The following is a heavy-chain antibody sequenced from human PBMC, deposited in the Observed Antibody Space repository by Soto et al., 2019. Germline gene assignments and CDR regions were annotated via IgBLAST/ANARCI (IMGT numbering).Heavy chain of an antibody. V-gene: IGHV4-31*03. Sequence: SETLSLTCTVSGGSISSGGYYWSWIRQHPEKGLEWIGYIYYSGSSYYNPSLKSRVTISVDTSKNQFSLKLSSVTAADTAVYYCARVDTAMVTAFDIRGQRTMVTVSS. CDR1: GGSISSGGYY. CDR2: IYYSGSS. CDR3: ARVDTAMVTAFDI. J-gene: IGHJ3*02. D-gene: IGHD5-18*01.